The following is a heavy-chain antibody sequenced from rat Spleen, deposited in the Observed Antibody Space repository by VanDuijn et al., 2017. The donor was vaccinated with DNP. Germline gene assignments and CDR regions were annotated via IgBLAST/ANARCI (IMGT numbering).Heavy chain of an antibody. Sequence: EVQLVESGGGPVQPGRSLKLSCVASGFIFSNYWMTWIRQAPGKGLEWVASISSTGDNTYYSDSVKGRFSLSRDNAKSTLYLQVNSLRSEDTATYYCTSNPHIRTTAPSVCLAPYSESYYY. CDR3: TSNPHIRTTAPSVCLAPYSESYYY. D-gene: IGHD1-11*01. CDR1: GFIFSNYW. CDR2: ISSTGDNT. V-gene: IGHV5-31*01. J-gene: IGHJ4*01.